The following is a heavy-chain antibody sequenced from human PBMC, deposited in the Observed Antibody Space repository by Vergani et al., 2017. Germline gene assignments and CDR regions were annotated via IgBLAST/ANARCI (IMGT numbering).Heavy chain of an antibody. J-gene: IGHJ6*03. Sequence: QVQLVQSGAEVKKPGSSVKVSCKASGGTFSSYAISWVRQAPGRGLEWMGGIIPIFGTANYAQKFQGRVTITADESTSTAYMELSSLRSEDTAVYYCARAITIFGVVINYYYYMDVWGKGTTVTVSS. CDR3: ARAITIFGVVINYYYYMDV. CDR2: IIPIFGTA. D-gene: IGHD3-3*01. V-gene: IGHV1-69*01. CDR1: GGTFSSYA.